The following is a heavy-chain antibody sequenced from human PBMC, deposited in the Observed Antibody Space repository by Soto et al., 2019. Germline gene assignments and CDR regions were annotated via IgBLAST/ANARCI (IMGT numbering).Heavy chain of an antibody. V-gene: IGHV3-23*01. CDR1: GFTFGSCV. CDR2: ISGGGRNK. Sequence: PGGSLRLSCAASGFTFGSCVMSWVRQAPGKGLEWVSLISGGGRNKDYADSVKGRFTISRDNSKNTLYLQMNSLRAEDTAVYYCAKDPPCERRGHDYGMDVWGQGTTVTVSS. CDR3: AKDPPCERRGHDYGMDV. J-gene: IGHJ6*02.